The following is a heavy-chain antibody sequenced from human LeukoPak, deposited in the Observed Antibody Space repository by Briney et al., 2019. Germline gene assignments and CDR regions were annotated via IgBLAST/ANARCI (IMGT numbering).Heavy chain of an antibody. J-gene: IGHJ6*03. CDR3: ARAVPTALPDYFYYYMDV. V-gene: IGHV1-2*02. Sequence: ASVKVSCKASGYTFTGCYMHWVRQAPGQGLEWMGWINPNSGATEYAQKFQGRVTMTRDTSISTAYMELYRLRSDDTAVYYCARAVPTALPDYFYYYMDVWGKGTTVTVSS. CDR1: GYTFTGCY. CDR2: INPNSGAT. D-gene: IGHD2-2*02.